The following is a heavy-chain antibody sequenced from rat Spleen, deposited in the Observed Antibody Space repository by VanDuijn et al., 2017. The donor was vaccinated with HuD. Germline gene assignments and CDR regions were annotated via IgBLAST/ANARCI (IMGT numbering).Heavy chain of an antibody. CDR3: ARLEAYPGITYFDY. V-gene: IGHV5-25*01. D-gene: IGHD1-4*01. J-gene: IGHJ2*01. CDR1: GFTFSNYY. Sequence: EVQVLESGGGLVQPGRSLKLSCAASGFTFSNYYMAWVRQAPTKGLEWVASISTGGGNTYYRDSVKGRFTISRDNAKSTLYLQMDSLRSEDTATYYCARLEAYPGITYFDYWGQGVMVTVSS. CDR2: ISTGGGNT.